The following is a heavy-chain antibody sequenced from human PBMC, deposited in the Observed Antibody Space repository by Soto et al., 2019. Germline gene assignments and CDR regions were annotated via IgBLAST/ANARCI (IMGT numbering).Heavy chain of an antibody. CDR2: IIPIFGTA. CDR3: ATTLSVVKGRQDAFDI. D-gene: IGHD2-15*01. V-gene: IGHV1-69*13. Sequence: QVQLVQSGAEVKKPGASVKVSCKASGYSFINHGISWVRQAPGQGLEWMGGIIPIFGTANYAQKFQGRVTITADESTSTAYMELSSLRSEDTAVYYCATTLSVVKGRQDAFDIWGQGTMVTVSS. CDR1: GYSFINHG. J-gene: IGHJ3*02.